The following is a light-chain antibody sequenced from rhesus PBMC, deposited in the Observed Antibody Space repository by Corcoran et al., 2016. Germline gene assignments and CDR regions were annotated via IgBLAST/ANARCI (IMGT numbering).Light chain of an antibody. V-gene: IGKV1-22*01. CDR1: QSISSW. CDR3: QQYSSSPRT. CDR2: KAS. Sequence: DIQMTQSPSSLSASVGDTVTITCRASQSISSWLAWYQQKPGKAPKLLIYKASTLQRGVPSRFRGSGSGTDFTLTISSRQSEDFATYYCQQYSSSPRTFGQGTKVEIK. J-gene: IGKJ1*01.